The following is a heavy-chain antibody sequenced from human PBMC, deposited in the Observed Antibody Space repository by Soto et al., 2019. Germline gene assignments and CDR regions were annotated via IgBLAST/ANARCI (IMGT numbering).Heavy chain of an antibody. CDR1: GGTFSSYA. CDR3: AVVDGYNSRGIMKYYFDY. J-gene: IGHJ4*02. D-gene: IGHD5-12*01. Sequence: GASVKVSCKASGGTFSSYAISWVRQAPGQGLEWMGGIIPIFGTANYAQKFQGRVTITADESTSTAYMELSSLRSEDTAVYYCAVVDGYNSRGIMKYYFDYWGQGTLVTVSS. CDR2: IIPIFGTA. V-gene: IGHV1-69*13.